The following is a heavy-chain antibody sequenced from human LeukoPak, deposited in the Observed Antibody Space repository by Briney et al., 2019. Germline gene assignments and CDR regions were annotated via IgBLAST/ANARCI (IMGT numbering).Heavy chain of an antibody. CDR3: ARSHYDISGYDTPFDY. V-gene: IGHV3-23*01. J-gene: IGHJ4*02. Sequence: GGSLRLSCAASGFTFSSYAMSWVRQAPGKGLEWVSAISGSGGSTYYADSVKGRFTISRDNSKNTLYLQMNSLRAEDTAVYYCARSHYDISGYDTPFDYWGQGTLVTVSS. D-gene: IGHD3-22*01. CDR2: ISGSGGST. CDR1: GFTFSSYA.